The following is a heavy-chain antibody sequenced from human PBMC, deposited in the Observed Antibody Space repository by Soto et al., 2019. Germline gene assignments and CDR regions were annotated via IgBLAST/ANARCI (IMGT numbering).Heavy chain of an antibody. CDR2: IYYSGST. Sequence: QLQLRESGPGLAKPSETLSLTCIVSGGSISSSSYYWGWIRQPPGKGLEWIGSIYYSGSTYYNTSLKSRVTISVDTSKNQFSLKLSSVTAADTAVYYCARQAAVISPLYPWGQGTLVTVSS. V-gene: IGHV4-39*01. D-gene: IGHD3-16*01. J-gene: IGHJ5*02. CDR3: ARQAAVISPLYP. CDR1: GGSISSSSYY.